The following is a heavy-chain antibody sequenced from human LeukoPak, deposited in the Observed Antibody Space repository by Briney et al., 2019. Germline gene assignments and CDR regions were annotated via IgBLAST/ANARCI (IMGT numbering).Heavy chain of an antibody. V-gene: IGHV1-69*05. CDR2: IIPIFGTA. Sequence: SVKVSCKASGGTFSSYAISWVRQAPGQGLEWMGGIIPIFGTANCAQKFQGRVTITTDESTSTAYMELSSLRSEDTAVYYCARVAYDILTGPYYYYMDVWGKGTTVTVSS. CDR3: ARVAYDILTGPYYYYMDV. D-gene: IGHD3-9*01. J-gene: IGHJ6*03. CDR1: GGTFSSYA.